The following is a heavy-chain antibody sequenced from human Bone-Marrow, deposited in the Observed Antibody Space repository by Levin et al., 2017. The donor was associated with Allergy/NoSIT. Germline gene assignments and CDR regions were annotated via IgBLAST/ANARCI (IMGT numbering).Heavy chain of an antibody. V-gene: IGHV1-24*01. Sequence: PGGSLRLSCKISGYTLSEVAMHWVRKAPGKGLEWMGGIDPEDAEIIYAQKFQGRVTMTEDTSTDTAYMELSSLTSEDTAVYYCAKLLTGFYYGMNVWGPGTTVTVSS. CDR2: IDPEDAEI. J-gene: IGHJ6*02. CDR1: GYTLSEVA. D-gene: IGHD3-9*01. CDR3: AKLLTGFYYGMNV.